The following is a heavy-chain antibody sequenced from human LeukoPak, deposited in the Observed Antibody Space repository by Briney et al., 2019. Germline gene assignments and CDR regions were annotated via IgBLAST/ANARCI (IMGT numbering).Heavy chain of an antibody. CDR1: GGSISSYY. D-gene: IGHD4-17*01. Sequence: ASETLSLTCTVSGGSISSYYWSWIRQPPGKGLEWIGYIYYSGSTNYNPSLKSRVTISVDTSKNRFSLKLSSVTAADTAVYYCARSPGRYYGDFDYWGQGTLVTVSS. CDR3: ARSPGRYYGDFDY. J-gene: IGHJ4*02. CDR2: IYYSGST. V-gene: IGHV4-59*01.